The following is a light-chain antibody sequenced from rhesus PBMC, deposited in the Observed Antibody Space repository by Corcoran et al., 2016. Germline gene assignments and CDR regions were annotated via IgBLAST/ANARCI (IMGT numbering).Light chain of an antibody. CDR1: QGISSW. J-gene: IGKJ3*01. CDR2: KAS. V-gene: IGKV1-22*01. CDR3: QQYSSRPFS. Sequence: DIQMTQSPSSLSASVGDTVTITCRASQGISSWVAWYQQKPGKAPKLLINKASSLQSGVPSRFSGSGSGTVFTLTLSSLQSEDFATYYCQQYSSRPFSFGPGTKLDLK.